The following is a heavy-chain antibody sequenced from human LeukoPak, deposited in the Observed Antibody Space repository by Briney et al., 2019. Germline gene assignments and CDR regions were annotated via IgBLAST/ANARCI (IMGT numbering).Heavy chain of an antibody. V-gene: IGHV4-4*07. CDR3: ARDTGGSPLYSFDY. J-gene: IGHJ4*02. D-gene: IGHD2-8*02. CDR1: GGSISSSY. CDR2: LYSSGST. Sequence: SETLSLTCTVSGGSISSSYWSWIRQPAGKGLEWIGRLYSSGSTDYNPSLKSRVTMSLDTSKNQFSLNLISVTAADTAVCYCARDTGGSPLYSFDYWGQGTLVTVSS.